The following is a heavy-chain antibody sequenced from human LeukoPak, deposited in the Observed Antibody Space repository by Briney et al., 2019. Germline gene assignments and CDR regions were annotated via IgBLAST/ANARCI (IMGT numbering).Heavy chain of an antibody. Sequence: GRSLRLSCAASGFSFDDYAMHWVRQAPGKGLEWVSGITWNSGSTGYADSVKGRFTISRDNAKNSLFVQMDSLRAEDTALYYCAKDACSGTSCSFDYWGQGTLVTVSS. D-gene: IGHD2-2*01. CDR1: GFSFDDYA. CDR2: ITWNSGST. CDR3: AKDACSGTSCSFDY. J-gene: IGHJ4*02. V-gene: IGHV3-9*01.